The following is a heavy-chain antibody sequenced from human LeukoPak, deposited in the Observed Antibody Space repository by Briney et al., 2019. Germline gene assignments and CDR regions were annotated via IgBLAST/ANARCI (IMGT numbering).Heavy chain of an antibody. Sequence: PSETLSLTCSVSGASVTIDYWSWIRQPPGKGLEWIGHISNSGCTTYRSSLKSRVTISLDTSRNQFSLKLTSVTAADTAIYYCTRHYDSDSSGDPDWFDPWGQGTLVTVSS. CDR2: ISNSGCT. CDR1: GASVTIDY. CDR3: TRHYDSDSSGDPDWFDP. V-gene: IGHV4-59*08. D-gene: IGHD3-22*01. J-gene: IGHJ5*02.